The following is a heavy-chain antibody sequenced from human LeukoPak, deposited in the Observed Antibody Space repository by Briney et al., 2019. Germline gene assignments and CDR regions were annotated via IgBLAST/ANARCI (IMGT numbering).Heavy chain of an antibody. J-gene: IGHJ4*02. D-gene: IGHD4-17*01. V-gene: IGHV3-66*02. CDR1: GFTVSSNY. Sequence: GGSLRLSCAASGFTVSSNYMSWVRQAPGKGLEWVSVIYSGGSTYHADSVKGRFTISRDNSKNTLYLQMNSLRAEDTAVYYCASLTVLQQYFDYWGQGTLVTVSP. CDR3: ASLTVLQQYFDY. CDR2: IYSGGST.